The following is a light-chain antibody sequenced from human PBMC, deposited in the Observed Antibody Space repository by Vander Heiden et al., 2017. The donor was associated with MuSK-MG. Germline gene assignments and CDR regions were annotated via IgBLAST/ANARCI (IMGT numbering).Light chain of an antibody. CDR1: SSNIGNNY. CDR3: GAWDNTLSVFV. V-gene: IGLV1-51*01. J-gene: IGLJ1*01. CDR2: DND. Sequence: QSVLTQPPSVSAAPGQKVTISCSGISSNIGNNYVSWYQQLPGTAPKLLIYDNDKRPSGIPDRFSASKSGTSATLGITGLQTGDEADYYCGAWDNTLSVFVFGTGTNVTVL.